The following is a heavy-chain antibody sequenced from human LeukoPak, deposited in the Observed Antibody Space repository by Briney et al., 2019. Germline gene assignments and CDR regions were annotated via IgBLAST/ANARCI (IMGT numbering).Heavy chain of an antibody. D-gene: IGHD2-15*01. J-gene: IGHJ4*02. CDR3: ARDAGSGGSCYEDF. Sequence: PGGSLRLSCAASGFTFSSYGMHWVRQAPGRGLEWVAVIWYDGSNKYYADSVKGRFTISRDNSKNTLYLQMNSLRAEDTAVYYCARDAGSGGSCYEDFWGQGTLVTVSS. CDR1: GFTFSSYG. V-gene: IGHV3-33*01. CDR2: IWYDGSNK.